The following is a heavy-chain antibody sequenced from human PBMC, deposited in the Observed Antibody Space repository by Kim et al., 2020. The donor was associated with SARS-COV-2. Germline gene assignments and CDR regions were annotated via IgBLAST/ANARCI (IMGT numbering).Heavy chain of an antibody. CDR3: ARERSVFWSGYYMRGDAFDI. V-gene: IGHV1-3*01. CDR1: GYTFTSYA. J-gene: IGHJ3*02. D-gene: IGHD3-3*01. Sequence: ASVKVSCKSSGYTFTSYAMHWVRQAPGQRLEWMGWINAGNGNTKYSQKFQGRVTITRDTSASTAYMELSSLRSEDTAVYYCARERSVFWSGYYMRGDAFDIWGQGTMVTVSS. CDR2: INAGNGNT.